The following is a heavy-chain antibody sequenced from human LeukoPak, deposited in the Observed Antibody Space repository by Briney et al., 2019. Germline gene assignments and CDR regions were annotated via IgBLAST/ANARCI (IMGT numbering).Heavy chain of an antibody. CDR3: ARVFIGDYGDYQFDY. CDR1: GFTFSSYS. Sequence: GGSLRLSCAASGFTFSSYSMNWVRQAPGKGLEWVSYVSSTSNTIFYADSVKGRFTISRDNAKNSLYLQMNSLRAEDTAVYYCARVFIGDYGDYQFDYWGQGTLVTVSS. V-gene: IGHV3-48*01. D-gene: IGHD4-17*01. CDR2: VSSTSNTI. J-gene: IGHJ4*02.